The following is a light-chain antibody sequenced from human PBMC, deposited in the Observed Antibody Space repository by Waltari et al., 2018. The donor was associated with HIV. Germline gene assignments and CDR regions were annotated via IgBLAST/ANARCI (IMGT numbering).Light chain of an antibody. CDR2: TSF. Sequence: DIVLTQSPGILSLSPGDRAIVSCRATQSISNNFLAWFQQKPGQPPRLLIYTSFIRAAGVPDRFSGSGAGTDFTLSINKLEPEDFAVYYRHQYGTAPRTFGQGTKVEI. CDR3: HQYGTAPRT. CDR1: QSISNNF. J-gene: IGKJ1*01. V-gene: IGKV3-20*01.